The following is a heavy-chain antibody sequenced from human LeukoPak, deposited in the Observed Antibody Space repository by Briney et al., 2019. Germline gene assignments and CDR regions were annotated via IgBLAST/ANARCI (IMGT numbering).Heavy chain of an antibody. V-gene: IGHV4-61*02. J-gene: IGHJ4*02. Sequence: TLSHTRTRSLGSHSRGIYYARWPRHPGGGGLEWIGRSYTSGSTDYIPSPKSRVTISLDTSQNHASLKLSSVTAADTAVDYCARVTTGGYYNYWGQGTLVTVSS. D-gene: IGHD3-22*01. CDR1: LGSHSRGIYY. CDR2: SYTSGST. CDR3: ARVTTGGYYNY.